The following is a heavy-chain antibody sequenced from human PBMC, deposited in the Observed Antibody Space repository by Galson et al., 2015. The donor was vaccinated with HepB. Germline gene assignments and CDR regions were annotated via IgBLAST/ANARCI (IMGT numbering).Heavy chain of an antibody. J-gene: IGHJ6*02. CDR2: ISYDGSNK. CDR3: ARGSPRATKMEYCSSTSCYTADLDYYGMDV. CDR1: GFTFSRYA. D-gene: IGHD2-2*02. Sequence: SLRLSCAASGFTFSRYAMHWVRQAPGKGLEWVAVISYDGSNKYYADSVKGRFTISRDNSKNTLYLQMNSLRAEDTAVYYCARGSPRATKMEYCSSTSCYTADLDYYGMDVWGQGTTVTVSS. V-gene: IGHV3-30-3*01.